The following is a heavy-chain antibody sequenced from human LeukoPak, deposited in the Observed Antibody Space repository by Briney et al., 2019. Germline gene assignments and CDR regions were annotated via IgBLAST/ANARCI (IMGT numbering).Heavy chain of an antibody. J-gene: IGHJ4*02. V-gene: IGHV1-46*01. CDR1: GYTFTSNY. CDR3: ARDKEGADY. CDR2: IYPRDGST. Sequence: VASVKVSCTASGYTFTSNYIHWVRQAPGQGLEWMGMIYPRDGSTSYAQKFQGRVTVTRDTSTSTVHMELSGLRSEDTAVYYCARDKEGADYWGQGTLVTVSS.